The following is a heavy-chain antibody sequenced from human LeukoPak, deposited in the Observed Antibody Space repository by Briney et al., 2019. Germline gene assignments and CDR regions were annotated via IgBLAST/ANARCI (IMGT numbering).Heavy chain of an antibody. J-gene: IGHJ4*02. V-gene: IGHV3-30*18. D-gene: IGHD3-22*01. Sequence: PGGSLRLSCAASGFAFSTYHIHWVRQPPGKGLEWVAVISYDGSNTFYPGSVEGRFTISRDNSRNALYLQMNSLRPEDTAVYYCAKSLSSGWASYYFGHWGQGTPVTVSS. CDR1: GFAFSTYH. CDR2: ISYDGSNT. CDR3: AKSLSSGWASYYFGH.